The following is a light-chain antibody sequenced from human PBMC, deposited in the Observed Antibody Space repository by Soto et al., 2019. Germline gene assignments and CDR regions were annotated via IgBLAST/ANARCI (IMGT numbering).Light chain of an antibody. V-gene: IGKV1-9*01. CDR2: AAS. Sequence: IQLTQSPSSLSASVGDRVTITCRASQGISSYLAWYQQKPGKAPKLLIYAASTLQSGVPSRFSGSGSGTDFTLTISSLQPEDFATYYCQQLNSYPPGTFGQGTK. CDR3: QQLNSYPPGT. J-gene: IGKJ1*01. CDR1: QGISSY.